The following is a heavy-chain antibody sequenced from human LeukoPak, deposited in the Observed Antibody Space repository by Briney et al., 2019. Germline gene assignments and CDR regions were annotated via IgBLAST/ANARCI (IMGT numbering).Heavy chain of an antibody. CDR1: GGSISSYY. CDR3: ARGGYCSSTSCYIAFDY. V-gene: IGHV4-59*01. D-gene: IGHD2-2*02. J-gene: IGHJ4*02. CDR2: IYYSGST. Sequence: SETLSLTCTVSGGSISSYYWSWIRQPPGKGLEWIGYIYYSGSTSYNPSLSSRVTISVDTSKNQVSLRLSSVTAADTAVYYCARGGYCSSTSCYIAFDYWGQGTLVTVSS.